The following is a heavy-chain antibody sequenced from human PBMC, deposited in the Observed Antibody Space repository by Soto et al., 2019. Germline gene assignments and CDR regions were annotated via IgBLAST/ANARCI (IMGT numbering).Heavy chain of an antibody. D-gene: IGHD5-18*01. CDR3: ARFGQLNFDY. CDR2: ISSGSSTI. J-gene: IGHJ4*02. V-gene: IGHV3-48*02. CDR1: GFTFSSYS. Sequence: EVQLVESGGGLVQPGGSLRLSCAASGFTFSSYSMNWVRQAPGKGLEWVSYISSGSSTIYYADSVKGRFTISRDNAKNSMYLQMNGLRDEDTAVYYCARFGQLNFDYWGQGTLGTVSS.